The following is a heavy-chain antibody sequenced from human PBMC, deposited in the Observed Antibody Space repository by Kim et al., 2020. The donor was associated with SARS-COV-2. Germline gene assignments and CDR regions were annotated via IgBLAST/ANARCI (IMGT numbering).Heavy chain of an antibody. CDR1: GYTFTSYG. CDR2: ISAYNGNT. CDR3: ARDGYSNVLIYYYYYGMDV. D-gene: IGHD4-4*01. J-gene: IGHJ6*02. V-gene: IGHV1-18*01. Sequence: ASVKVSCKASGYTFTSYGISWVRQAPGQGLEWMGWISAYNGNTNYAQKLQGRVTMTTDTSTSTAYMELRSLRSDDTAVYYCARDGYSNVLIYYYYYGMDVWGQGTTVTVSS.